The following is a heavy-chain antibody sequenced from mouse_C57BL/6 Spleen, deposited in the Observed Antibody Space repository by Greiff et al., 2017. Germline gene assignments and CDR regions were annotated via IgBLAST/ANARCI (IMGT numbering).Heavy chain of an antibody. CDR3: ARSRDGYLFYFDY. CDR2: IYPGSGST. V-gene: IGHV1-55*01. Sequence: VQLQQPGAELVKPGASVKMSCKASGYTFTSYWITWVKQRPGHGLEWIGDIYPGSGSTKYNEKFKSKATLTVDTSSSTAYLQLSSLTSEDSAVYYCARSRDGYLFYFDYWGQGATLTVSS. CDR1: GYTFTSYW. D-gene: IGHD2-3*01. J-gene: IGHJ2*01.